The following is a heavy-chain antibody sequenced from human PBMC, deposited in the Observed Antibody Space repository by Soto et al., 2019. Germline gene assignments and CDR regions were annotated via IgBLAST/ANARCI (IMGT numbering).Heavy chain of an antibody. CDR3: AKVEKYCSSTSCYSDY. CDR1: GFTFSSYA. Sequence: PGGSLRLSCAAPGFTFSSYAMSWVRQAPGKGLEWVSAISGSGGSTYYADSVKGRFTISRDNSKNTLYLQMNRLRAEDTVVFYCAKVEKYCSSTSCYSDYWGQGTLVTVSS. V-gene: IGHV3-23*01. CDR2: ISGSGGST. J-gene: IGHJ4*02. D-gene: IGHD2-2*01.